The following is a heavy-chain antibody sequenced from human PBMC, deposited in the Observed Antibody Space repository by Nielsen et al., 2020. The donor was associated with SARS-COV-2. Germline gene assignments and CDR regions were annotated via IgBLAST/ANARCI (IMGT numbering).Heavy chain of an antibody. CDR2: IYYSGST. D-gene: IGHD3-3*02. Sequence: SETLSLTCTVSGGSISSGDYYWSWIRQPPGKGLEWIGYIYYSGSTYYNPSLKSRVTISVDTSKNQFSLKLSSVTAADTAVYYCARFLGGHFWSLEDAFDIWGQGTMVTVSS. V-gene: IGHV4-30-4*01. CDR1: GGSISSGDYY. CDR3: ARFLGGHFWSLEDAFDI. J-gene: IGHJ3*02.